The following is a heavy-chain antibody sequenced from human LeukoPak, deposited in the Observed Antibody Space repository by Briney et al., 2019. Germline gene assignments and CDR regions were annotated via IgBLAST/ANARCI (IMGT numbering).Heavy chain of an antibody. V-gene: IGHV3-30*04. CDR1: GFTFSSYA. J-gene: IGHJ3*01. Sequence: GGSLRLSCAASGFTFSSYAMHWVRQAPGKGLEWVAVISYDGSNKYYADSVKGRFTISRDNSKSTLSLRMNSLRAEDTAIYYCAKRLETGAVLGAFDVWGQGTMVTVSS. CDR2: ISYDGSNK. CDR3: AKRLETGAVLGAFDV. D-gene: IGHD7-27*01.